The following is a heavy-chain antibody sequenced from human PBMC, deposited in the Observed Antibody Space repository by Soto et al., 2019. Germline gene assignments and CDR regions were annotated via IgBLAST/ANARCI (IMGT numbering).Heavy chain of an antibody. CDR2: IIPIFGTA. V-gene: IGHV1-69*13. Sequence: GASVKVSWKAFGGTLSSYAISWVRQAPGQGLEWMGGIIPIFGTANYAQKFQGRVTITADESTSTAYMELSSLRSEDTAVYYCARERYDIFIGQTYYYHYRMSVSAQG. J-gene: IGHJ6*02. CDR1: GGTLSSYA. CDR3: ARERYDIFIGQTYYYHYRMSV. D-gene: IGHD3-9*01.